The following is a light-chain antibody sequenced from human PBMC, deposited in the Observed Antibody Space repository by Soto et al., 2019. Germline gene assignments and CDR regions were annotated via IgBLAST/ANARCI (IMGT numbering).Light chain of an antibody. Sequence: ALTQPPSASGSPGQSVTISCAGSRSNIGSYDFVAWYQQHPGKAPKLIIYDVSERPSGVPDRFSGSKSGTAASLTVSGLQAEDEADYYCSSYAGRNNYVFGTGTKLTVL. J-gene: IGLJ1*01. V-gene: IGLV2-8*01. CDR1: RSNIGSYDF. CDR3: SSYAGRNNYV. CDR2: DVS.